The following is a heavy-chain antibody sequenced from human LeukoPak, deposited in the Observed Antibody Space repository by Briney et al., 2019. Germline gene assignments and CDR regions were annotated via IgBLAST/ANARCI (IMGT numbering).Heavy chain of an antibody. CDR3: ARDSYDFWSGYYLGGFDY. D-gene: IGHD3-3*01. J-gene: IGHJ4*02. V-gene: IGHV3-21*01. Sequence: GGSLRLSCAASGFTFSSYSMNWVRQAAGKGLEWVSSISSSSSYIYYADSVKGRFTISRDNAKNSLYLQMNSLRAEDTAVYYCARDSYDFWSGYYLGGFDYWGQGTLVTVSP. CDR1: GFTFSSYS. CDR2: ISSSSSYI.